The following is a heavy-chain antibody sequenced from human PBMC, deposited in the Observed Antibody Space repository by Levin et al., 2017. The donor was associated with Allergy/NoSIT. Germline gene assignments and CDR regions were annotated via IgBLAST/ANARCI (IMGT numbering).Heavy chain of an antibody. D-gene: IGHD1-14*01. V-gene: IGHV3-33*01. Sequence: GGSLRLSCATSGFPFSNYGIHWVRQAPGKVLEWVSFLWYDGSNKYYADSVKGRFTISRDKSKNTVYLQMNSLRAEDTAVYYCARDREPSRLDYWGQGTLVTVSP. CDR1: GFPFSNYG. CDR2: LWYDGSNK. CDR3: ARDREPSRLDY. J-gene: IGHJ4*02.